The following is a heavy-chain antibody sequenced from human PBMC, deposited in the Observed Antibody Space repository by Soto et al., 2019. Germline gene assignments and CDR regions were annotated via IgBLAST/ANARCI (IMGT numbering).Heavy chain of an antibody. Sequence: QVQLQESGPGLVKPSQTLSLTCTVSGGSIGSGDYYWSWIRQPPGKGLEWIGYIYYTGSTYYNPSLKSRLTMSVDTSKNQLSPKLTSVTAADTAVYYCARAFDDSSGYYGGLGYWGQGTLVTVSS. CDR2: IYYTGST. CDR3: ARAFDDSSGYYGGLGY. CDR1: GGSIGSGDYY. D-gene: IGHD3-22*01. V-gene: IGHV4-30-4*01. J-gene: IGHJ4*02.